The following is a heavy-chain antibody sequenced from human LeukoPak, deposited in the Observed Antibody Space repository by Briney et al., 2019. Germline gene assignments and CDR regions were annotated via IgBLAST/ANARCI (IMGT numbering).Heavy chain of an antibody. CDR3: AKDALGY. J-gene: IGHJ4*02. Sequence: GGSLRLSCAASGFTFSSYGMHWVRQAPGKGLEWVAVISYDGSNKYYADSVKGRFTISRDNSKNTLYPQMNSLRAEDTAVYYCAKDALGYWSQGTLVTVSS. CDR2: ISYDGSNK. D-gene: IGHD3-16*01. CDR1: GFTFSSYG. V-gene: IGHV3-30*18.